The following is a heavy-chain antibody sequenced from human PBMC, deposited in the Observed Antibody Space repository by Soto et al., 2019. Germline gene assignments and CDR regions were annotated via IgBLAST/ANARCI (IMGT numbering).Heavy chain of an antibody. CDR1: GFTFRNYA. CDR3: ARYCVYYCDKRGYYNFDY. J-gene: IGHJ4*02. CDR2: VSYDGSKQ. V-gene: IGHV3-30-3*01. Sequence: QVQLVESGGGVVQPGRSLRVSCAASGFTFRNYAMHWVRQAPGKGLEWVAVVSYDGSKQFYADSVEGRFTISRDSSKSTLYLHMDNLRDEDTAVYSCARYCVYYCDKRGYYNFDYWGQGTLVTVSS. D-gene: IGHD3-22*01.